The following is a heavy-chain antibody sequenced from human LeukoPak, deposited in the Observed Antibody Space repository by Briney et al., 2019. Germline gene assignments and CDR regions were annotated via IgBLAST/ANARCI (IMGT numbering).Heavy chain of an antibody. Sequence: SETLSLTCTVSGGSISDYYWIWTRLPPGKGLGWIGYIYYSGTPYYYNPSLRSRVTMSVDTSSNQFSLKLSSVTAADTAVYYCARLDKHTGSWLPDYWGQGTLVTVSS. CDR3: ARLDKHTGSWLPDY. J-gene: IGHJ4*02. CDR1: GGSISDYY. CDR2: IYYSGTPY. D-gene: IGHD6-13*01. V-gene: IGHV4-59*08.